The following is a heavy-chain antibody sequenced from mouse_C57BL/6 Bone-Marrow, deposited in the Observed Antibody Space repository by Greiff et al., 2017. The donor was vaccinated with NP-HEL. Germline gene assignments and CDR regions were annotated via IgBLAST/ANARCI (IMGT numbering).Heavy chain of an antibody. Sequence: EVKLVESGGGLVQPGGSLKLSCAASGFTFSDYYMYWVRQTPEKRLEWVAYISNGGGSTYYPDTVKGRFTISRDNAKNTLYLQMSRLKSEDTAMYYCARQQVRDYWGQGTTLTVSS. CDR2: ISNGGGST. CDR3: ARQQVRDY. CDR1: GFTFSDYY. V-gene: IGHV5-12*01. J-gene: IGHJ2*01.